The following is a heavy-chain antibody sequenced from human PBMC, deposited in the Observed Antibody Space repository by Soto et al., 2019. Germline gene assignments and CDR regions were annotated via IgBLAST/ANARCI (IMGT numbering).Heavy chain of an antibody. J-gene: IGHJ6*02. CDR3: ARPSRSSWQRRYYYGMDV. CDR2: INHSGST. Sequence: SETLSLTCAVYGGSLSGYYWSWIRQPPGKGLEWIGEINHSGSTNYNPSLKSRVTISVDTSKNQFSLKLSSVTAADTAVYYCARPSRSSWQRRYYYGMDVWGQGTTVTVSS. D-gene: IGHD6-25*01. CDR1: GGSLSGYY. V-gene: IGHV4-34*01.